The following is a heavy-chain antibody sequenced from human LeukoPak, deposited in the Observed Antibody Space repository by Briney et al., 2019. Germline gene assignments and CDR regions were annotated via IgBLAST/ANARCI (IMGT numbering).Heavy chain of an antibody. CDR1: GGSFSGHY. V-gene: IGHV4-34*01. CDR2: INHSGIR. Sequence: SETLSLTCAVYGGSFSGHYWSWIRQPPAGGLEWIGEINHSGIRNYNPSLQSRVTMSVDTSKNQFSLKVTSMTAADSAMYYCARRYCSDGSCFSEEYWGQGTPVTVSS. CDR3: ARRYCSDGSCFSEEY. D-gene: IGHD2-15*01. J-gene: IGHJ4*02.